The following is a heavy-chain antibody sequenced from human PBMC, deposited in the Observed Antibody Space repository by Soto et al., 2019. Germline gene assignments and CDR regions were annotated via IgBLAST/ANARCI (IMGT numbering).Heavy chain of an antibody. D-gene: IGHD6-19*01. J-gene: IGHJ4*02. V-gene: IGHV4-39*01. CDR2: IYYSGST. Sequence: PSETLSLTCTVSGGSISSSSYYWGWIRQPPGKGLEWIGSIYYSGSTYYNPSLKSRVTMSVDTSKNQFSLKLSSVTAADTAVYYCARRFVAVAAFDYWGQGTLVTVSS. CDR1: GGSISSSSYY. CDR3: ARRFVAVAAFDY.